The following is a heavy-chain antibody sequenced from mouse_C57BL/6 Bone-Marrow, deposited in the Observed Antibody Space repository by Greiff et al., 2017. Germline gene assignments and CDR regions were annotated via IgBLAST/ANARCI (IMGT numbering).Heavy chain of an antibody. Sequence: EVQVVESEGGLVQPGSSMKLSCTASGFTFSDYYMAWVRQVPEKGLEWVANINYDGSSTYYLDSLKSRFIISRDNAKNILYLQMSSLKSEDTATYYCARDILFDVWGTGTTVTVSS. V-gene: IGHV5-16*01. J-gene: IGHJ1*03. CDR2: INYDGSST. CDR1: GFTFSDYY. CDR3: ARDILFDV.